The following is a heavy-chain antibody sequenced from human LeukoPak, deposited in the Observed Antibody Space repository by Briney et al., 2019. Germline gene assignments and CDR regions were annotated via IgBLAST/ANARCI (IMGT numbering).Heavy chain of an antibody. CDR3: ARDSGWWRFDF. D-gene: IGHD6-13*01. Sequence: GGSLRLSCAASGFTFSSFSMNWVRQAPGQGLEWVASIKEDGSEKHYVDSVKGRFTISRDNGKNSLYLQMNSLRAEDTAVYYCARDSGWWRFDFWGQGTLVTVSS. V-gene: IGHV3-7*03. CDR1: GFTFSSFS. J-gene: IGHJ4*02. CDR2: IKEDGSEK.